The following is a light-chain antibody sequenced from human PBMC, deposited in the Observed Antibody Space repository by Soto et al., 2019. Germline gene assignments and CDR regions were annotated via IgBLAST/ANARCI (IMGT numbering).Light chain of an antibody. CDR3: MQSIEVPLT. Sequence: DIVMTQTPLSLSVTPGQPASISCKSSQSLMHSDGKSSLYWYLRKPGQPPQLLIYEVSHRMSGVPDKFSGSGSGTDFTLKISRVEAEDVGVYYCMQSIEVPLTFGGGTKVDIK. V-gene: IGKV2D-29*01. J-gene: IGKJ4*01. CDR2: EVS. CDR1: QSLMHSDGKSS.